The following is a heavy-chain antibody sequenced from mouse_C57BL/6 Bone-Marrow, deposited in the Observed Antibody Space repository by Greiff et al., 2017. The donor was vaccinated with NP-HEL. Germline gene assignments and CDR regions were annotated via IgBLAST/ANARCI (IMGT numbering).Heavy chain of an antibody. D-gene: IGHD4-1*01. CDR1: GFSLTSYA. Sequence: VQLQESGPGLVAPSQSLSITCTVSGFSLTSYAISWVRQPPGKGLEWLGVIWTGGGTNYNSALKSRLSISKDNSKSQVFLKMNSLQTDDTARYYCASLTGTEGYYFDYWGQGTTLTVSS. V-gene: IGHV2-9-1*01. CDR3: ASLTGTEGYYFDY. CDR2: IWTGGGT. J-gene: IGHJ2*01.